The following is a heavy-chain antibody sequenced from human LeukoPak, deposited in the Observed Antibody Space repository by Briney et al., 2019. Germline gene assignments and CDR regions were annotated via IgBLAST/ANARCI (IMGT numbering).Heavy chain of an antibody. CDR1: GFTFSNYW. J-gene: IGHJ5*02. CDR3: VRDARYCPDS. CDR2: IISDGSSA. Sequence: GGSLRLSCAASGFTFSNYWMNWVRQAPGKGLGWVSRIISDGSSASYADSVRGRFTISRDNAKNTLYLQMNSLRVEDTAVYYCVRDARYCPDSWGQGTLVTVSS. D-gene: IGHD2-8*02. V-gene: IGHV3-74*01.